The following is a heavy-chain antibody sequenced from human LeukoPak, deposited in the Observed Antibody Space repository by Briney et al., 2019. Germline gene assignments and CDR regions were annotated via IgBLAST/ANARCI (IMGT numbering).Heavy chain of an antibody. J-gene: IGHJ4*02. CDR2: VSGSGGST. D-gene: IGHD1-26*01. CDR1: GFTFSSYA. CDR3: AKEAGANVGQIDY. V-gene: IGHV3-23*01. Sequence: GGSLRLSCAASGFTFSSYAMSWVRQAPGKGLEWVSVVSGSGGSTNYADSVKGRFTISRDNSKNTLYLQINSLRADDTAVYYCAKEAGANVGQIDYWGQGTLVTVSS.